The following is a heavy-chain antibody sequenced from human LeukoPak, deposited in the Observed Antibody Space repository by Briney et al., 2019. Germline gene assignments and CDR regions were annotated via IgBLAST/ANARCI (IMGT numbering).Heavy chain of an antibody. J-gene: IGHJ4*02. V-gene: IGHV3-74*01. CDR2: IKSDGSST. CDR1: GFPFSSYW. CDR3: ARGGYLTYLIDY. Sequence: GGSLRLSCAASGFPFSSYWMHWVRQAPGKGLVWVSRIKSDGSSTSYADSVKGRFTISRDYAKNTVYLQMNSLRVEDTAVYYCARGGYLTYLIDYWGQGTLVTVSS. D-gene: IGHD3-22*01.